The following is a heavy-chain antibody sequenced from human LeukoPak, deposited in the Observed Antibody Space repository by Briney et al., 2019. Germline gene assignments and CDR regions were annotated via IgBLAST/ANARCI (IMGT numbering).Heavy chain of an antibody. CDR2: ISYSGTT. D-gene: IGHD3-22*01. J-gene: IGHJ1*01. V-gene: IGHV4-59*01. CDR1: GGSISSYY. Sequence: SETLSLTCSVSGGSISSYYWSWIRQPPEKGLEWIGYISYSGTTNYNPSLKSRVAISVDTSKNQFSLKLSSVTAADTAVYYCARLKYYFDRSGYRAEYFQQWGQGTLVTASS. CDR3: ARLKYYFDRSGYRAEYFQQ.